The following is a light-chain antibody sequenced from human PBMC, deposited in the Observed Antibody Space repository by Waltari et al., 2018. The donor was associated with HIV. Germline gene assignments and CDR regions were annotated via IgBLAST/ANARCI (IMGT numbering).Light chain of an antibody. CDR1: NIGSKN. J-gene: IGLJ1*01. V-gene: IGLV3-9*01. CDR3: QVWDSSRVV. CDR2: RDI. Sequence: SYELTQALSVSVALGQTAKITCEGGNIGSKNVNWYQQKPGQAPVLVIFRDIMRPSGIPERFSGSNSGKSATLTISRAQAGDEGDYYCQVWDSSRVVFATGTKVTVL.